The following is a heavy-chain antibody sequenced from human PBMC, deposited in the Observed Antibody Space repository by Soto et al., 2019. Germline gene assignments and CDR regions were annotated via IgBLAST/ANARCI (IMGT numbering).Heavy chain of an antibody. J-gene: IGHJ6*02. D-gene: IGHD3-10*01. CDR3: ARERGTKRNGSGSFGMDV. CDR1: GGSFSGYY. V-gene: IGHV4-34*01. Sequence: QVQLQQWGAGLLKPSETLSLTCAVYGGSFSGYYWSWIRQPPGKGLEWIGEINHSGSTNYNPSLKSRVTISVDTSKNQFSLKLSSVTAADTAVYYCARERGTKRNGSGSFGMDVWGQGTTVTVSS. CDR2: INHSGST.